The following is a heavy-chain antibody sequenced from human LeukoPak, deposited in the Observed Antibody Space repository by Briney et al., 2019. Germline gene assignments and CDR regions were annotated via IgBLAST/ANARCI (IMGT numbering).Heavy chain of an antibody. J-gene: IGHJ4*02. CDR3: ARLDWRGY. CDR1: GFPFSSFR. D-gene: IGHD2-21*01. V-gene: IGHV3-21*01. Sequence: GGSLRLSCGASGFPFSSFRMSWVRQAPGRGLEWVSSISGNSADIDNADSLKGRFTISRDNAKNSLYLQLNSLTVEDTAVHYCARLDWRGYWGQGTLVTVSS. CDR2: ISGNSADI.